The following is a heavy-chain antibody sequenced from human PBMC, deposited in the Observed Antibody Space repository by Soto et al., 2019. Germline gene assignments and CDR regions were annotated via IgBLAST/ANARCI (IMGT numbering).Heavy chain of an antibody. J-gene: IGHJ4*02. CDR3: ARRVLTYYYDTSGLSGDYFDY. CDR1: GGSIRRSNYY. V-gene: IGHV4-39*01. D-gene: IGHD3-22*01. Sequence: QLQLQESGPGLVKPSETVSLTCTVSGGSIRRSNYYWDWIRQPPRKGLEWIGSINYSGSTYYNPSLKSRVTISVETSKTQFSLRLSSVTAADTAVYYCARRVLTYYYDTSGLSGDYFDYWGQGTLVTVSS. CDR2: INYSGST.